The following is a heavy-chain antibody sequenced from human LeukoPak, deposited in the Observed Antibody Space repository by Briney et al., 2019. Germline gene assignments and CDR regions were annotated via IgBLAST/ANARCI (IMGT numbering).Heavy chain of an antibody. CDR3: ARDTGVEQEGYFDY. CDR1: GGTFSSYA. D-gene: IGHD1-14*01. CDR2: IIPILGIA. Sequence: ASVKVSCKASGGTFSSYAISWVRQATGQGLEWMGRIIPILGIANYAQKFQGRVTITADKSTSTAYMELSSLRSEDTAVYYCARDTGVEQEGYFDYWGQGTLVTVSS. J-gene: IGHJ4*02. V-gene: IGHV1-69*04.